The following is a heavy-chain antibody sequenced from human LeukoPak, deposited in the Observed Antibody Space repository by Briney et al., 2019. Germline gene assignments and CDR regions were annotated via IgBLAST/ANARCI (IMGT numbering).Heavy chain of an antibody. D-gene: IGHD3-10*01. Sequence: SETLSLTCTVSGGSISSSSYYWGWIRQPPGKGLEWIGSIYYSGSTYYNPSLKSRVTISVDTSKNQFSLKLTSVTAADTAVYYCASPIPPYRGGFFNFWGQGTLLIVSS. J-gene: IGHJ4*02. CDR3: ASPIPPYRGGFFNF. CDR2: IYYSGST. CDR1: GGSISSSSYY. V-gene: IGHV4-39*07.